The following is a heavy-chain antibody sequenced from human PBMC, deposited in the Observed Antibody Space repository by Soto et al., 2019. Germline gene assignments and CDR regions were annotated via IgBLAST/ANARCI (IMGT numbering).Heavy chain of an antibody. CDR2: IYYSGST. Sequence: QVQLQESGPGLVKPSQTLSLTCTVSGGSISSGGYYWSWIRQHPGKGLEWIGYIYYSGSTYYNPSLKSRVTISVDTSKNQFSLRLSSVTAADTAVYYCARVGYCISTSCSTSFDPWGQGTLVTVSS. CDR1: GGSISSGGYY. D-gene: IGHD2-2*02. V-gene: IGHV4-31*03. J-gene: IGHJ5*02. CDR3: ARVGYCISTSCSTSFDP.